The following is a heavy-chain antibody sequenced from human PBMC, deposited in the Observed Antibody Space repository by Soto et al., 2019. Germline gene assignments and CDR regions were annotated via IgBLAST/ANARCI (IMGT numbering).Heavy chain of an antibody. Sequence: PSETLSLTCTVSGGSISSGGYSRSWIRQHPGKGLEWIGYISYSGSTYYNPSLKSRATISVDTSNNQFSLKLSSVTAADTAVYYCASVSKYTSSYYYYYGMDVWGQGTTVTVSS. CDR3: ASVSKYTSSYYYYYGMDV. D-gene: IGHD6-6*01. CDR1: GGSISSGGYS. V-gene: IGHV4-31*03. J-gene: IGHJ6*02. CDR2: ISYSGST.